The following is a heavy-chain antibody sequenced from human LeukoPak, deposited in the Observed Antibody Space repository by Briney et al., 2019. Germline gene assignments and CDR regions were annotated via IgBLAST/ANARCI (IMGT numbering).Heavy chain of an antibody. CDR2: IYSGGGT. Sequence: PGGSLRLSCAASGFTVSSNYMSWVRQAPGKGLEWVSVIYSGGGTYYADSVKGRFTISRDNAKNSLYLQMNSLRAEDTAVYYCARTGLGELSFRIGLDYWGQGTLVTVSS. CDR3: ARTGLGELSFRIGLDY. V-gene: IGHV3-66*01. D-gene: IGHD3-16*02. J-gene: IGHJ4*02. CDR1: GFTVSSNY.